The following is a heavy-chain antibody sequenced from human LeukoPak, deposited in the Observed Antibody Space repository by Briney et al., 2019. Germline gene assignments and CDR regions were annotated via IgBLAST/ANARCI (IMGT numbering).Heavy chain of an antibody. V-gene: IGHV4-59*08. CDR3: ARREGGYSYGYWFDP. CDR2: IYYSGST. D-gene: IGHD5-18*01. Sequence: SETLSLTCTVSGGSISSYYWSWIRQPPGKGLECVGYIYYSGSTNYNPSLKGRVTISVDTSKNQFSLKLSSVTAADTAVYYCARREGGYSYGYWFDPWGQGTLVTVSS. CDR1: GGSISSYY. J-gene: IGHJ5*02.